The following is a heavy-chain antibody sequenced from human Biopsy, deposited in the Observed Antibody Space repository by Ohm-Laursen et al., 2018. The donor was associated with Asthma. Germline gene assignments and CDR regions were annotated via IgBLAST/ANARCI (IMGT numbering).Heavy chain of an antibody. D-gene: IGHD3-3*02. V-gene: IGHV1-58*01. Sequence: GASVKVSCNVSGVALSGYTFEWVRQARGLGLEWIAGIGFASGATKYAQIFPSRLTVTRDMSAGSVSIELRGLSSPDTAVYYCPAGRISRQGESLIWGQGTLVSVSS. CDR2: IGFASGAT. CDR1: GVALSGYT. CDR3: PAGRISRQGESLI. J-gene: IGHJ4*01.